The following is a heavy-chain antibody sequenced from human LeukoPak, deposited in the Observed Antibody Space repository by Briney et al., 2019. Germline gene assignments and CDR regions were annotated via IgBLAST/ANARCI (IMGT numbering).Heavy chain of an antibody. CDR2: IYYSGST. CDR3: ARVRYDFWSGQHDAFDI. J-gene: IGHJ3*02. V-gene: IGHV4-59*01. D-gene: IGHD3-3*01. CDR1: GGSISSYY. Sequence: PSETLSLTCTVSGGSISSYYWSWIRQPPGKGLEWIGYIYYSGSTNYNPSLKSRVTISVDTSKNQFSLKLSSVTAADTAVYYCARVRYDFWSGQHDAFDIWGQGTMVTVSS.